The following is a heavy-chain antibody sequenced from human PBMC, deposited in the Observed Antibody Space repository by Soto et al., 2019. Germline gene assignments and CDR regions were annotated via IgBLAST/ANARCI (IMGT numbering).Heavy chain of an antibody. J-gene: IGHJ4*01. D-gene: IGHD6-13*01. V-gene: IGHV4-59*01. CDR2: IYYSGST. CDR3: GTLIAGTETKDYFDY. CDR1: GGSITNYY. Sequence: SETLSLTCTVSGGSITNYYWTWIRQSPGKGLEWIGYIYYSGSTNYNPSLESRVTISVDTSKNQFSLRFNSVTAADTAIYYCGTLIAGTETKDYFDYWGQGTLVTVSS.